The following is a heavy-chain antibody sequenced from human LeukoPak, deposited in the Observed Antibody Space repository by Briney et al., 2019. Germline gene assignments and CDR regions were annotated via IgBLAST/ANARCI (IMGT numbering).Heavy chain of an antibody. CDR3: ARGAHYYGSGSYIPYYYYYYMDV. D-gene: IGHD3-10*01. CDR1: GGSISSYY. V-gene: IGHV4-59*01. J-gene: IGHJ6*03. Sequence: PETLSLTCTVSGGSISSYYWSWIRQPPGKGLEGIGYIYYSGSTNYNPSLKSRVTISVDTSKNQFSLKLSSVTAADTAVYYCARGAHYYGSGSYIPYYYYYYMDVWGKGTTVTVSS. CDR2: IYYSGST.